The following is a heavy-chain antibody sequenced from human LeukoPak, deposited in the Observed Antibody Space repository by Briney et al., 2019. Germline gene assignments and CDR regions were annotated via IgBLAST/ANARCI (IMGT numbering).Heavy chain of an antibody. CDR2: ISAYNGNT. CDR3: ARVFPTNYDILTGSRGDPGDD. CDR1: GYTFTSYG. Sequence: GASVKVSCKASGYTFTSYGISWVRQAPGQGLEWMGWISAYNGNTNYAQELQGRVTMTTDTSTSTAYMELRSLRSDDTAVYYCARVFPTNYDILTGSRGDPGDDWGQGTLVTVSS. V-gene: IGHV1-18*01. J-gene: IGHJ4*02. D-gene: IGHD3-9*01.